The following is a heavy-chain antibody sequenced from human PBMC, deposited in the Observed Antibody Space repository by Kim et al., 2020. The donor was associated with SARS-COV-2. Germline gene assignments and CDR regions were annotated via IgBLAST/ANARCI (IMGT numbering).Heavy chain of an antibody. CDR3: ARAINGMDV. V-gene: IGHV3-53*01. CDR1: KFTVSNTY. CDR2: IDVGGST. Sequence: GGSLRLSCAASKFTVSNTYMSWVRQAPGKGLDWVSTIDVGGSTNYADSVKGRFTISRDSSKNTLYLQMNSLRADDTAVYYCARAINGMDVWGQGTTVT. J-gene: IGHJ6*02.